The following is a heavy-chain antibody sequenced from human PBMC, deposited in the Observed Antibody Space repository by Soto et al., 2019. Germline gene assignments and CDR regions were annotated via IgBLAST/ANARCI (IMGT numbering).Heavy chain of an antibody. D-gene: IGHD1-1*01. CDR2: IYYTGST. V-gene: IGHV4-59*08. CDR1: GGSISGYY. Sequence: SETLSLTCTVSGGSISGYYWSWIRQPPGKGLEWIGNIYYTGSTTYNPSFRSRITMSADTSKNQFSLRLSSVTAADTAVYYCARYPPGSFDYWGQGTLVTVSS. CDR3: ARYPPGSFDY. J-gene: IGHJ4*02.